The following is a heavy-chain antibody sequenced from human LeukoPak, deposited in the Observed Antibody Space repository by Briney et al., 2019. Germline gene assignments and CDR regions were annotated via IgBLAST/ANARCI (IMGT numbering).Heavy chain of an antibody. V-gene: IGHV3-7*01. Sequence: GGSLRLSCAASGFTFSSYWMSWVRQAPGKGLEWVANIKQDGSEKYYVDSVKGRFTISRDNAKNSLYLQMNSLRAEDTAVYYCARVLWLYSSSWILGGFDIWGQGTVVTVSS. CDR2: IKQDGSEK. CDR3: ARVLWLYSSSWILGGFDI. CDR1: GFTFSSYW. J-gene: IGHJ3*02. D-gene: IGHD6-13*01.